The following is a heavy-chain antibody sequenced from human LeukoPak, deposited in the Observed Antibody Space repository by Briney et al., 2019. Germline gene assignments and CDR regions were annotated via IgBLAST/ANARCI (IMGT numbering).Heavy chain of an antibody. D-gene: IGHD3-3*01. V-gene: IGHV3-9*03. CDR2: ISWNSGSI. CDR1: GFTFSSYA. Sequence: GGSLRLSCAASGFTFSSYAMSWVRQAPGKGLEWVSGISWNSGSIGYADSVKGRFTISRDNAKNSLYLQMNSLRAEDMALYYCAKGGGYDFWSGIDYWGQGTLVTVSS. J-gene: IGHJ4*02. CDR3: AKGGGYDFWSGIDY.